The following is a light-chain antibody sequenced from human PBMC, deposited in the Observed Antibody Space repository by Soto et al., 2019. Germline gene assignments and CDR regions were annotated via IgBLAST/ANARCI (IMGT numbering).Light chain of an antibody. CDR2: GAS. CDR1: QSVSSY. J-gene: IGKJ5*01. V-gene: IGKV3-11*01. Sequence: EIVLTQSPATLSLSPGERATLSCSASQSVSSYLAWYQQKPGQAPKLLIHGASTRATGIPDRFSGSGSGTDFTLTISSLQPEDFATYYCQQSYSTPSITFGQGTRLEIK. CDR3: QQSYSTPSIT.